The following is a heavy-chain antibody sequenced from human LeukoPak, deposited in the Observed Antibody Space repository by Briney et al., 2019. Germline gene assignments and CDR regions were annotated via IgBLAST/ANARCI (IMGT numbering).Heavy chain of an antibody. D-gene: IGHD2-15*01. CDR1: EFMFRNYG. CDR3: ARDLVKAAPNAEYFQH. CDR2: IWYDGSNK. V-gene: IGHV3-30*19. J-gene: IGHJ1*01. Sequence: GGSLRLSCAASEFMFRNYGMHWVRQAPGKGQEWVAVIWYDGSNKYYADSVKGRFTISRDNSKNTLYLQMNSLRAEDTAVYYCARDLVKAAPNAEYFQHWGQGTLVTVSS.